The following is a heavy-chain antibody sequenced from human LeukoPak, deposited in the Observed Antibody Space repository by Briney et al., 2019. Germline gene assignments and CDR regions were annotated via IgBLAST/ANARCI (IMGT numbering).Heavy chain of an antibody. CDR2: ISGSGGST. V-gene: IGHV3-23*01. CDR1: GFTSSSYA. CDR3: AKDRERYSSSFDY. D-gene: IGHD6-6*01. Sequence: RACLRLSSAASGFTSSSYAMSWVRPAPGKGLEWVSAISGSGGSTYYADSVKGRFTDSRDNSKNTLDLQRNSLRAEDTAVYYCAKDRERYSSSFDYGAEGTGVSV. J-gene: IGHJ4*02.